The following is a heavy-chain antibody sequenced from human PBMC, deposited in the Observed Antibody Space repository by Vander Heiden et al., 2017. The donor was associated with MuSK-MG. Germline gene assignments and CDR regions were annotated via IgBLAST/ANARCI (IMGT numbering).Heavy chain of an antibody. V-gene: IGHV4-39*07. J-gene: IGHJ5*02. Sequence: QLQESGPGLLRPSETLSLTCSVSGDSISSSGYYWGWIRQPPGRGLEWIGNIYYTGNTYYNPSLESRVTMSVDTAKNQFSLRLSSVTAADTAVYFCESDRRRFSYGFDHWGQGSLVTVSS. CDR3: ESDRRRFSYGFDH. CDR2: IYYTGNT. D-gene: IGHD5-18*01. CDR1: GDSISSSGYY.